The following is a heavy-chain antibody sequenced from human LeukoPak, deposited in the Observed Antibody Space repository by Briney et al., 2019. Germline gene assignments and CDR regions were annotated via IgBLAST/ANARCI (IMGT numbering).Heavy chain of an antibody. D-gene: IGHD3-3*01. CDR2: VYRSGST. Sequence: PSETLSLTCVVSGYSISSGYHWGWIRQPPGEGLEWIGSVYRSGSTYYNPSLKSRVTISVDTSKNQISLKVRSVTAADTAVYYCARGRGGKPTTIFGVVIMVGSDWFDPWGQGTLVTVSS. V-gene: IGHV4-38-2*01. J-gene: IGHJ5*02. CDR3: ARGRGGKPTTIFGVVIMVGSDWFDP. CDR1: GYSISSGYH.